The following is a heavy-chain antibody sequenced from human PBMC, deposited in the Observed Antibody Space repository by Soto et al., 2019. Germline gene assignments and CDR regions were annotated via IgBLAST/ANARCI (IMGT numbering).Heavy chain of an antibody. J-gene: IGHJ5*02. CDR3: ARGAGDITMVRGVTTENWFDP. V-gene: IGHV1-2*04. D-gene: IGHD3-10*01. CDR2: INPNSGGT. CDR1: GYTFTGYY. Sequence: ASVKVSCKASGYTFTGYYMHWVRQAPGQGLEWMGWINPNSGGTNYAQKFQGWVTMTRDTSISTAYMELSRLRSDDTAVYYGARGAGDITMVRGVTTENWFDPWGQGTLVTVSS.